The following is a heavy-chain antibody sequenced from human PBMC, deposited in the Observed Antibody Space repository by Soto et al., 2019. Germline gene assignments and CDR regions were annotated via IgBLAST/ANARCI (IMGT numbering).Heavy chain of an antibody. CDR2: ISSSGSTI. V-gene: IGHV3-11*01. CDR3: ARGYYYYYMDV. J-gene: IGHJ6*03. CDR1: GFTFSDNY. Sequence: QVQLVESGGGLVKPGGSLRLSCAASGFTFSDNYMTWIRQAPGKGLERVSYISSSGSTIYYGGSVKGRFTISRDNAKNSLYLQMNSLRAEDTAVYYCARGYYYYYMDVWGRGTTVTVSS.